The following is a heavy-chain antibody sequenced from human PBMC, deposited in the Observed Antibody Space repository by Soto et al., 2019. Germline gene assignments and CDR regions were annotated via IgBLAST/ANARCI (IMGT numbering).Heavy chain of an antibody. Sequence: SETLSLTCAVSGYSISSGYYWGWIRQTPGKGLEWIASIYHSGSTYYNPSLKSRVNISVDTSKNQFSLKLTSVTAADTAVYYCARGAATVTPGWFDPWGQGIMVTVSS. CDR1: GYSISSGYY. J-gene: IGHJ5*02. V-gene: IGHV4-38-2*01. D-gene: IGHD4-17*01. CDR2: IYHSGST. CDR3: ARGAATVTPGWFDP.